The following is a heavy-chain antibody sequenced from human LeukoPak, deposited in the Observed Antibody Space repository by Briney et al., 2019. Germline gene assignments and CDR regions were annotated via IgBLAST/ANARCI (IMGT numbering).Heavy chain of an antibody. CDR3: ARDRPTGSSRVFVVQ. CDR2: MSSGGSYV. J-gene: IGHJ4*02. Sequence: GGSLRLSCSASGFTFSTYAMTGVRQAPGKGLEWISSMSSGGSYVYYADSVRGRFTISRDNAKNSLFLVMNNLRADDTAIYYCARDRPTGSSRVFVVQWGQGTQVTVFS. CDR1: GFTFSTYA. V-gene: IGHV3-21*04. D-gene: IGHD2-21*01.